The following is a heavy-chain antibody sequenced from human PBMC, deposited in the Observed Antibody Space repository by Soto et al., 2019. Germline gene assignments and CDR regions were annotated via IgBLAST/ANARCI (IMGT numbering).Heavy chain of an antibody. V-gene: IGHV1-69*06. D-gene: IGHD6-25*01. J-gene: IGHJ6*02. Sequence: QVQLVQSGAEVKKPGSSVKVSCKASGGTFSSYAISWVRQAPGQGLEWMGGIIPIFGTANYAQKFQGRVTITADKSTSTAYMELSSLRSEDTAVYYCARFAIAATQKMYYYYGMDVWGQGTTVTVSS. CDR2: IIPIFGTA. CDR3: ARFAIAATQKMYYYYGMDV. CDR1: GGTFSSYA.